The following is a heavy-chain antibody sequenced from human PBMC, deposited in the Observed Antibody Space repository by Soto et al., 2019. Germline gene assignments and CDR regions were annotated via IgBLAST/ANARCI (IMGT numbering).Heavy chain of an antibody. J-gene: IGHJ6*02. CDR2: IYYSGST. Sequence: SETLSLTCTVSGGSISSYYWSWIRQPPGKGLEWIGYIYYSGSTNYNPSLKSRVTISVDTSKNQFSLKLSSVTAADTAVYYCARDPYCGGDCYYYYGMDVWGQGTTVTVSS. CDR1: GGSISSYY. D-gene: IGHD2-21*02. V-gene: IGHV4-59*01. CDR3: ARDPYCGGDCYYYYGMDV.